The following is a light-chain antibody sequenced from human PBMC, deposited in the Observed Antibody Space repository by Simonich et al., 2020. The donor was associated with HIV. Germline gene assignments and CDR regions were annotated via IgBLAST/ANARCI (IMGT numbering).Light chain of an antibody. V-gene: IGKV4-1*01. CDR3: QQYYSTPRT. Sequence: DIVMTQSPDSLAVSLGERATINCKSSQSVLYSSNNKNYVAGYQQKPGQPPKLLIYWASTRESGVPDRFSGSGSGTDFTLTISSLQAEDVAVYYCQQYYSTPRTFGQGTKVEIK. CDR1: QSVLYSSNNKNY. J-gene: IGKJ1*01. CDR2: WAS.